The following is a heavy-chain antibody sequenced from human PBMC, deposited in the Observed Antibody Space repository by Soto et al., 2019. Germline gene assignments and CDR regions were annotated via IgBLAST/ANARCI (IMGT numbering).Heavy chain of an antibody. J-gene: IGHJ3*02. V-gene: IGHV4-31*03. CDR2: IYYSGST. Sequence: SETLSLTCTVSGGSISSGGYYWSWIRQHPGKGLEWIGYIYYSGSTYYNPSLKSRVTISVDTSKNQFSLKLSSVTAADTAVYYCARDGFLDVYGAFDIWGQGTMVTVSS. CDR1: GGSISSGGYY. D-gene: IGHD3-3*01. CDR3: ARDGFLDVYGAFDI.